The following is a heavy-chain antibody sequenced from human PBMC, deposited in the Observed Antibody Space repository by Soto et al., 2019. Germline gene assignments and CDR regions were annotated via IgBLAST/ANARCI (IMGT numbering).Heavy chain of an antibody. CDR3: ARRSSGWYGWFDP. J-gene: IGHJ5*02. V-gene: IGHV5-51*01. Sequence: GESLKISYTVSGYSFTSYWSGWVLQMPGKGLEWMGIIYPGDSDTRYSPSFQGQVTISADKSISTAYLQWSSLKASDTAMYYCARRSSGWYGWFDPWGQGTLVTVSS. CDR2: IYPGDSDT. D-gene: IGHD6-19*01. CDR1: GYSFTSYW.